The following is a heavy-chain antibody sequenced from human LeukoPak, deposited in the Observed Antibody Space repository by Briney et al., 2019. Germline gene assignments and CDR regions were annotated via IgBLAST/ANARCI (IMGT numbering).Heavy chain of an antibody. Sequence: SVKVSCKASGYTFTSYAISWVRQAPGQGLEWMGRIIPILGIANYAQKFQGRVTITADKSTSTAYMELSSLRSEDTAVYYCARVVGYSYGPYYFDYWGQGTLVTVSS. CDR2: IIPILGIA. CDR1: GYTFTSYA. D-gene: IGHD5-18*01. V-gene: IGHV1-69*04. CDR3: ARVVGYSYGPYYFDY. J-gene: IGHJ4*02.